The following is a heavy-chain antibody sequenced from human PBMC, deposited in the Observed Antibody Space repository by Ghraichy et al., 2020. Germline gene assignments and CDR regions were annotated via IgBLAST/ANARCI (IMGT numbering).Heavy chain of an antibody. CDR1: GGSISSYY. V-gene: IGHV4-59*08. Sequence: SETLSLTCTVSGGSISSYYWSWIRQPPGKGLEWIGYIYYSGSTNYNPSLKSRVTISVDTSKNQFSLKLSSVTAADTAVYYCARHALIVGWQTQFDYWGQGTLVTVSS. D-gene: IGHD1-26*01. J-gene: IGHJ4*02. CDR2: IYYSGST. CDR3: ARHALIVGWQTQFDY.